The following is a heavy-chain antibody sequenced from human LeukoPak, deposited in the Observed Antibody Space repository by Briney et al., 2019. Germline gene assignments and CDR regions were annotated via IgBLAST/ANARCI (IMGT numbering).Heavy chain of an antibody. CDR1: GDSISTADYY. CDR2: IYYSGST. V-gene: IGHV4-30-4*08. Sequence: PSQTLSLTCTVSGDSISTADYYWTWIRQPPGKGLEWIGYIYYSGSTYYNPSLKSRVTISVDTSKNQFSLKLSSVTAADTAVYYCARGGDDGAHVYFDLWGRGTLVTVSS. CDR3: ARGGDDGAHVYFDL. D-gene: IGHD4-17*01. J-gene: IGHJ2*01.